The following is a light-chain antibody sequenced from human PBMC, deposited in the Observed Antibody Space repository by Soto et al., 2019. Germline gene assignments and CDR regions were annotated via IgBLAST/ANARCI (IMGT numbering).Light chain of an antibody. CDR2: GAS. CDR1: QGVTTN. V-gene: IGKV3-15*01. Sequence: EIVMTQSPATLSVSPGERATLSCRASQGVTTNLAWYQQKPGQAPRLLIYGASTRATGIPARFSGSGSGTEFTLTLSSLQSEDFAVYYCQQYNTWPLTFGGGNKVEIK. J-gene: IGKJ4*01. CDR3: QQYNTWPLT.